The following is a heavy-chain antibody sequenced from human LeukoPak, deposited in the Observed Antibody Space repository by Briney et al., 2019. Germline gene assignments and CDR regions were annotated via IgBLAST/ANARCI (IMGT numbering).Heavy chain of an antibody. CDR3: ARGATYYDFWSGYYNPRYYFDY. D-gene: IGHD3-3*01. V-gene: IGHV4-34*01. Sequence: SETLSLTCAVYGGSFSGYYWSWIRQPPGKGLEWIGEINHSGSTNYNPSLKSRVTISVDTSKNQFSLKLSSVTAADTAVYYCARGATYYDFWSGYYNPRYYFDYWDQGTLVTVSS. J-gene: IGHJ4*02. CDR2: INHSGST. CDR1: GGSFSGYY.